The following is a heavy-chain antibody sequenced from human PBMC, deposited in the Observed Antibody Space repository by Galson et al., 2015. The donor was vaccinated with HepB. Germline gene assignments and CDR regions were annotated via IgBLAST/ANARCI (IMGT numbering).Heavy chain of an antibody. CDR3: TLLQEHL. J-gene: IGHJ6*01. CDR1: GITFSTYS. V-gene: IGHV3-21*01. Sequence: SLRLSCAASGITFSTYSMNWVRQAPGKGLEWVSSISSSSSYIYYADSVKGRFTISRDNAKRSLYLQMNSLHQGPIGLPPGTLLQEHLWG. CDR2: ISSSSSYI.